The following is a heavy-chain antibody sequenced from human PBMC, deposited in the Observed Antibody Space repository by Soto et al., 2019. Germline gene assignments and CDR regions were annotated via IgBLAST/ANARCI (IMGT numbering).Heavy chain of an antibody. CDR2: IWYDGSNK. Sequence: QVQLVESGGGVVQPGRSLRLSCAASGFTFSSYGMHWVRQAPGKGLEWVAVIWYDGSNKYYADSVKGRFTISRDNSKNTLYLQMSSLRAEDTAVYYCARDRLAQFDYWGQGTLVTVSS. V-gene: IGHV3-33*01. CDR1: GFTFSSYG. D-gene: IGHD3-9*01. J-gene: IGHJ4*02. CDR3: ARDRLAQFDY.